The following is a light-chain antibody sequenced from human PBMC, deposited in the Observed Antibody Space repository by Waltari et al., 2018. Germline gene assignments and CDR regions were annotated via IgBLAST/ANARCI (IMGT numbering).Light chain of an antibody. Sequence: DIQMTQSPSSLSASVGDRVTISCRAGQSISRFLNWYQQKPGEAPKLLIYTASSLQSGVPSRFSGSGSGTDFTLTISSLQPEDFATYYCQHSYRPPYIFGQGTKLEIK. CDR1: QSISRF. CDR3: QHSYRPPYI. V-gene: IGKV1-39*01. J-gene: IGKJ2*01. CDR2: TAS.